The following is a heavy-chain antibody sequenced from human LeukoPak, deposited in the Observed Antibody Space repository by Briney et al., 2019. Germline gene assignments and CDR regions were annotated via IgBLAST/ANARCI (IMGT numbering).Heavy chain of an antibody. CDR1: GFTFSTYG. V-gene: IGHV3-33*01. Sequence: GGSLRLSCAASGFTFSTYGMHWVRQAPGKGLEWVALIWYDGSNKYYADSVKGRFTISRDNSKNTLYLQMNSLRAEDTAVYYCARDQGCTSTNCYCLFFHYWGQGTLVTVSS. CDR2: IWYDGSNK. J-gene: IGHJ4*02. CDR3: ARDQGCTSTNCYCLFFHY. D-gene: IGHD2-2*01.